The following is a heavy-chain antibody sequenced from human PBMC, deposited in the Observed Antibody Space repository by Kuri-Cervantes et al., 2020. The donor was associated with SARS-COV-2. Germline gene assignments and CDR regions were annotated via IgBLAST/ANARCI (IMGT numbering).Heavy chain of an antibody. CDR3: ARHLQYCSGASCYSGFDAFDI. J-gene: IGHJ3*02. V-gene: IGHV4-34*01. Sequence: GSLRLSCAVYGGSFSGYYWSWIRQPPGKGLEWIGSIYYSGSTYYNPSPKSRVTISVDTSKNQFSLKLSSVTAADTAVYYCARHLQYCSGASCYSGFDAFDIWGQGTMVTVSS. CDR1: GGSFSGYY. D-gene: IGHD2-15*01. CDR2: IYYSGST.